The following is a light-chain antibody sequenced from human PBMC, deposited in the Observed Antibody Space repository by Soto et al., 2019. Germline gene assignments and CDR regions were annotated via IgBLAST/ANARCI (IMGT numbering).Light chain of an antibody. CDR2: DVS. CDR1: SSDVGLYNY. CDR3: YSYTSSYTYF. J-gene: IGLJ1*01. V-gene: IGLV2-14*01. Sequence: QSALTQSASVSGSPGQSITISCTGTSSDVGLYNYVSWYQQHPGKAPKLMIYDVSSRPSGVSSRFSGSKSGNTASLTISGLQAEDEADYYCYSYTSSYTYFFGTGTKVTVL.